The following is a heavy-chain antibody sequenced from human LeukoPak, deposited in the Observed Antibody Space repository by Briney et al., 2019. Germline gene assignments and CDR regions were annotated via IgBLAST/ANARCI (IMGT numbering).Heavy chain of an antibody. D-gene: IGHD3-10*01. CDR3: ARDQKVTMVRGVNREDY. CDR2: INPNSGGT. Sequence: GASVTVSCKASGYTFTGYYMHWVRQAPGQGLEWMGWINPNSGGTNYAQKFQGRVTMTRDTSISTAYMELSRLRSDDTAVYYCARDQKVTMVRGVNREDYWGQGTLVTVSS. J-gene: IGHJ4*02. CDR1: GYTFTGYY. V-gene: IGHV1-2*02.